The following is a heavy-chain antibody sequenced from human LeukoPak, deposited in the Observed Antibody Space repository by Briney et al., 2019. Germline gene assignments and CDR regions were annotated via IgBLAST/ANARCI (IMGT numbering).Heavy chain of an antibody. Sequence: GGSLRLSCAASGFTFSSYSMDWVRQAPGKGLEWVSSISSSSSYIYYADSVKGRFTIPRDNAKNSLYLQMNSLRAEDTAVHYCASRPPTSRTYYGVFDYWGQGALVTVSS. D-gene: IGHD3-10*01. CDR2: ISSSSSYI. J-gene: IGHJ4*02. V-gene: IGHV3-21*04. CDR3: ASRPPTSRTYYGVFDY. CDR1: GFTFSSYS.